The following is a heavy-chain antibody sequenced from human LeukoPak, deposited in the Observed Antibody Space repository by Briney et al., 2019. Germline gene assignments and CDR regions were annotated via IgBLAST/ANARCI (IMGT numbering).Heavy chain of an antibody. CDR1: GGSFRGYN. CDR2: INHRGST. CDR3: AGGLGYCSGGSCSNDY. Sequence: PSETLSLTCADPGGSFRGYNWSWIRQPPRKELEWIGEINHRGSTNYNPSPQRRVTISADKSKKQFSLKRRCVTAADTAVYYCAGGLGYCSGGSCSNDYWGQGTLVTVSS. V-gene: IGHV4-34*01. J-gene: IGHJ4*02. D-gene: IGHD2-15*01.